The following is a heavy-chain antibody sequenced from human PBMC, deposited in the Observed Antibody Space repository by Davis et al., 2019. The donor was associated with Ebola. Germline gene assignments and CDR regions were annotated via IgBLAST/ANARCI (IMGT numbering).Heavy chain of an antibody. V-gene: IGHV6-1*01. CDR2: TYYSSKWYD. J-gene: IGHJ6*04. Sequence: HSQTPSLTCAISGDSVAGGSGGWNLIRQSPSRGLEWLGRTYYSSKWYDGYAESVKSRINISPDTAKNQFSLHLNSVTPEDTAVYYCARGWLRSGLDVWGKGAAVTVSS. CDR3: ARGWLRSGLDV. CDR1: GDSVAGGSGG. D-gene: IGHD5-12*01.